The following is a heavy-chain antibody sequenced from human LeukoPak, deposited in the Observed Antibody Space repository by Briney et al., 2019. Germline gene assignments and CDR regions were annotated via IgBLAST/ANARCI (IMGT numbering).Heavy chain of an antibody. J-gene: IGHJ4*02. Sequence: GGSLRLSCAASGFTFSDYAISWVRQAPGKGLEWVSVISGSGVNIYYADYVKGRFTISRDNSKNTLYLQMNSLRAEDTAVYYCARDAGGRFDYWGQGTLVTVSS. D-gene: IGHD3-16*01. CDR1: GFTFSDYA. V-gene: IGHV3-23*01. CDR3: ARDAGGRFDY. CDR2: ISGSGVNI.